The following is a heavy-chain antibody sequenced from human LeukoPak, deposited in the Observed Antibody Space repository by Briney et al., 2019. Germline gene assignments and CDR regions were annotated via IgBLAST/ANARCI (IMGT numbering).Heavy chain of an antibody. J-gene: IGHJ6*03. V-gene: IGHV4-34*01. CDR3: ARHSRTYYYYMDV. CDR2: INHSGST. D-gene: IGHD2-15*01. Sequence: SETLSLTCAVYGGSFSGYYWSWIRQPPGKGLEWIGEINHSGSTNYNPSLKSRVTISEDTSKNQFSLKLSSVTAADTAVYYCARHSRTYYYYMDVWGKGTTVTVSS. CDR1: GGSFSGYY.